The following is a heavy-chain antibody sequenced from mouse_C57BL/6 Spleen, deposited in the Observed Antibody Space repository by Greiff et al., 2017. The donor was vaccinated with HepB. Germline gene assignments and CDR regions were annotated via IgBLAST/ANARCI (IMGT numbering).Heavy chain of an antibody. CDR3: ARERYSNFFFAY. CDR2: IYPGSGST. J-gene: IGHJ3*01. Sequence: VQLQQPGAELVKPGASVKMSCKASGYTFTSYWITWVKQRPGQGLEWIGDIYPGSGSTNYNEKFKSKATLTVDTSSSTAYMQLSSLTSEDSAVYYCARERYSNFFFAYWGQGTLVTVSA. D-gene: IGHD2-5*01. V-gene: IGHV1-55*01. CDR1: GYTFTSYW.